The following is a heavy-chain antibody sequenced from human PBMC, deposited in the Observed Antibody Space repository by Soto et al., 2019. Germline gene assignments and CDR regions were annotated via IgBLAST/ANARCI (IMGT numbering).Heavy chain of an antibody. CDR1: GFSFSNYA. J-gene: IGHJ3*02. V-gene: IGHV3-23*01. D-gene: IGHD3-3*01. Sequence: GGSLRLSCTAAGFSFSNYALSWVRQAPGKGLEWVSAISGNGGSAYYADSVKGRFTISRDNSENTLYLQMYSLRAEDTALYYCAKVLSGAIFGLAINAFDIWGQGTMVTVSS. CDR3: AKVLSGAIFGLAINAFDI. CDR2: ISGNGGSA.